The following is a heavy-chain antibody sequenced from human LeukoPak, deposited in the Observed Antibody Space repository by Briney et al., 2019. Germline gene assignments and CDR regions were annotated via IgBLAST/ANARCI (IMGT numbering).Heavy chain of an antibody. Sequence: GGSLRLSCAASGFTFSSYAMSWVRQAPGEGLEWVSSITTSGGSTYYADSVKGRFTISRDNAKNTLYLQMNSLRAEDTAVYYCAKDHYVSGRYDAFDIWGQGQWSPSLQ. J-gene: IGHJ3*02. CDR3: AKDHYVSGRYDAFDI. V-gene: IGHV3-23*01. CDR1: GFTFSSYA. CDR2: ITTSGGST. D-gene: IGHD3-10*01.